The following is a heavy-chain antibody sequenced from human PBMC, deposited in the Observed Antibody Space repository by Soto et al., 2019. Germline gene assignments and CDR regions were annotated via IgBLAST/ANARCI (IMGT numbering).Heavy chain of an antibody. CDR1: GGSISSYY. Sequence: SETLSLTCTVSGGSISSYYWSWIRQPPGKGLEWIGYIYYSGSTNYNPSLKSRVTISVDTSKNQFSLKLSSVTAADTAVYYCARRADWFDPWGQGTLVTVSS. CDR2: IYYSGST. D-gene: IGHD6-25*01. CDR3: ARRADWFDP. J-gene: IGHJ5*02. V-gene: IGHV4-59*01.